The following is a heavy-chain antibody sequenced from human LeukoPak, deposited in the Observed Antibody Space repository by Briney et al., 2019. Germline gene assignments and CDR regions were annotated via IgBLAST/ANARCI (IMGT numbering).Heavy chain of an antibody. CDR1: AFTFGDYS. Sequence: GGSLRLSCAASAFTFGDYSMNWVRQAPGKGLEWVSYISGRSSTIYYADSVRGRFTISRDNAKNSMYLQMNSLRAEDTAVYYCARDRLTSGSYFFDYWGQGTLVTVSS. D-gene: IGHD1-26*01. V-gene: IGHV3-48*01. CDR3: ARDRLTSGSYFFDY. J-gene: IGHJ4*02. CDR2: ISGRSSTI.